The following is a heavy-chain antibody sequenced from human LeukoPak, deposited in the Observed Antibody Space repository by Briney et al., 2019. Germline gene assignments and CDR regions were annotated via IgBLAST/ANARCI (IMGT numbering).Heavy chain of an antibody. CDR3: ARETTIPPYYFDY. CDR2: MSPNSGNT. J-gene: IGHJ4*02. V-gene: IGHV1-8*01. Sequence: GSVQVSCKASGYTFTSYDITWVRQAPGQGLEGMGWMSPNSGNTGYAQKFQGRVTMTRNTSITTAYMELSSLTSEDTAVYYCARETTIPPYYFDYWGLGSQVTVSP. D-gene: IGHD3-9*01. CDR1: GYTFTSYD.